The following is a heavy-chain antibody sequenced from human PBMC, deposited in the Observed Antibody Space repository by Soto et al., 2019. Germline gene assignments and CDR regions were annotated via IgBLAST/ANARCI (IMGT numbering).Heavy chain of an antibody. Sequence: SETLSLTCTVSGGSISNFYWSWIRQPPGKGLEWIGYVYYTGSTSYNPSLKRRVTFSADSSRGQFSLRLNSVTAADTAVYYCARTVLGPDLLADSFVDYYYYMDVWSQETTVTVSS. V-gene: IGHV4-59*08. D-gene: IGHD3-9*01. CDR1: GGSISNFY. CDR3: ARTVLGPDLLADSFVDYYYYMDV. CDR2: VYYTGST. J-gene: IGHJ6*03.